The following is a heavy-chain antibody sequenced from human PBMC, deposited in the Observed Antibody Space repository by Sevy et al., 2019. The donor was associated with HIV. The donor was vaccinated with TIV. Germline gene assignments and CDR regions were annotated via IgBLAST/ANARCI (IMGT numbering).Heavy chain of an antibody. CDR1: GYTLTQLS. D-gene: IGHD3-3*01. Sequence: ALVKVSCKVSGYTLTQLSMHWVRQAPGKGLEWLGSFDPEDGERIYAQKFQGRFTMTEETSTDTAYMELSSLRSEDTAIYYCATGREYYEGNSGYFDYWGQGTLVTVSS. J-gene: IGHJ4*02. CDR2: FDPEDGER. V-gene: IGHV1-24*01. CDR3: ATGREYYEGNSGYFDY.